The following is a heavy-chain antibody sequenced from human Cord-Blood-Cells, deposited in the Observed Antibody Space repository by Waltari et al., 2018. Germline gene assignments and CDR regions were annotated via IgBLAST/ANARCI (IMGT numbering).Heavy chain of an antibody. D-gene: IGHD2-21*01. CDR1: GFTFSSYG. CDR2: IWYDGSNK. CDR3: ARDHCEAAFDY. V-gene: IGHV3-33*01. Sequence: QVQLVESGGGVVQPGRSLRLSCAASGFTFSSYGMHWFRQAPGKGLEWVAVIWYDGSNKYYADSVKGRFTISRDNSKNTLYLQMNSLRAEDTAVYYCARDHCEAAFDYWGQGTLVTVSS. J-gene: IGHJ4*02.